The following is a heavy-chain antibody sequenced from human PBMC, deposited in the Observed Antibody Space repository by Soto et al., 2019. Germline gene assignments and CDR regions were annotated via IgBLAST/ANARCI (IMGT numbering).Heavy chain of an antibody. V-gene: IGHV3-53*01. J-gene: IGHJ1*01. D-gene: IGHD3-22*01. Sequence: EVQLVESGGGLIQPGGYLRLSCAASGFTVSSNYMSWVRQAPGQGLEGVSVIYSGGSTYYADSVKGRFTISRDNSKNTLYLQMNSLRAEDTAVYYCARDRVESGYPEYFQHWGQGTLVTVSS. CDR3: ARDRVESGYPEYFQH. CDR1: GFTVSSNY. CDR2: IYSGGST.